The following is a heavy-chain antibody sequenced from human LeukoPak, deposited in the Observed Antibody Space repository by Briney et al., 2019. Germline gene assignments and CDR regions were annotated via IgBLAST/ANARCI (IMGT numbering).Heavy chain of an antibody. CDR1: GGSISSYY. J-gene: IGHJ6*02. CDR2: IYYSGST. D-gene: IGHD2-15*01. CDR3: ARDGLGYCSGGSCYSEPYGMDV. V-gene: IGHV4-59*01. Sequence: PETLSLTCTVSGGSISSYYWSWIRQPPGKGLEWIGYIYYSGSTNYNPSLKSRVTISVDTSENQFSLKLSSVTAADTAVYYCARDGLGYCSGGSCYSEPYGMDVWGQGKTVSVSS.